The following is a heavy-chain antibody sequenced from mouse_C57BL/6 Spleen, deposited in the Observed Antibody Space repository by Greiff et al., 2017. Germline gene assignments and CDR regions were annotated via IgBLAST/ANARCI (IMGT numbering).Heavy chain of an antibody. J-gene: IGHJ2*01. CDR1: GYAFSSYW. CDR3: ARRGDSNFDY. CDR2: IYPGDGDT. D-gene: IGHD2-5*01. V-gene: IGHV1-80*01. Sequence: QVQLKESGAELVKPGASVKISCKASGYAFSSYWMNWVKQRPGKGLEWIGQIYPGDGDTNYNGKFKGKATLTADKSSSTAYMQLSSLTSEDSAVYFCARRGDSNFDYWGQGTTLTVSS.